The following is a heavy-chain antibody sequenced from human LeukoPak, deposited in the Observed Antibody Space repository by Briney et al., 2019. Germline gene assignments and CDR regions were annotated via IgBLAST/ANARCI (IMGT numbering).Heavy chain of an antibody. V-gene: IGHV3-11*01. CDR1: GFTFSDYY. CDR3: TASRGSGNFIY. D-gene: IGHD3-10*01. J-gene: IGHJ4*02. Sequence: GGSLRLSCAASGFTFSDYYMSWIRQAPGKGLEWVSYISSSGSTIYYADSVNGRSTISEDNAKNSLSLQMNILKAENTAIYYCTASRGSGNFIYWGQGTLVTVSS. CDR2: ISSSGSTI.